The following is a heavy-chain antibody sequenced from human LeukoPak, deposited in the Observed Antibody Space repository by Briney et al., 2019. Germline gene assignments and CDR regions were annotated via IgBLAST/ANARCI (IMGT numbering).Heavy chain of an antibody. CDR1: GGSISSYY. J-gene: IGHJ3*02. D-gene: IGHD3-10*01. Sequence: SETLSLTCTVSGGSISSYYWSWVRQPPGKGLEWIGYIYYSGSTNYNPSLKSRVTISVDTSKNQFSLKLSSVTAADTAVYYCARQGRYYGSGSYYTDAFDIWGQGTMVTVSS. CDR2: IYYSGST. V-gene: IGHV4-59*08. CDR3: ARQGRYYGSGSYYTDAFDI.